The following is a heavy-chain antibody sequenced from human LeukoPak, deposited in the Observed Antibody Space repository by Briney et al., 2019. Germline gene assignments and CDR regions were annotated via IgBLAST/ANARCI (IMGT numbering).Heavy chain of an antibody. CDR2: IRYDGSNK. CDR3: ANGKGQQLVGYFDY. Sequence: GGSLRLSCAASGFTFSSYGMHWVRQAPGKGLEWVAFIRYDGSNKYYADSVKGRFTISRDNSKNTLYLQMNSLRAEDTAVYYCANGKGQQLVGYFDYWGQGTLVTVSS. V-gene: IGHV3-30*02. D-gene: IGHD6-13*01. J-gene: IGHJ4*02. CDR1: GFTFSSYG.